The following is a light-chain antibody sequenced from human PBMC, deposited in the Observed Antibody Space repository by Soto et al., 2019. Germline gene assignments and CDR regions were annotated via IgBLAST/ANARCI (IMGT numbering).Light chain of an antibody. V-gene: IGKV3-15*01. Sequence: EIVMRQSPATLSVSPGERATLSCRASQSVSSNLAWYQQKPGQAPRLLIYGASTRATGTPARFSGSGSGTEFTLTISSLQSEDVAVYYCQQYNNWPRTFGPGTNVDIK. CDR3: QQYNNWPRT. J-gene: IGKJ3*01. CDR1: QSVSSN. CDR2: GAS.